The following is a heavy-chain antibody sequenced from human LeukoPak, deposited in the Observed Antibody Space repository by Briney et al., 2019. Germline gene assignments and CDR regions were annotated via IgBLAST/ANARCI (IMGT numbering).Heavy chain of an antibody. CDR1: GFTFSSYS. V-gene: IGHV3-21*01. CDR3: AGNGVGGKCFGGFDY. CDR2: ISSSSSYI. Sequence: GGSLRLSCAASGFTFSSYSMNWVRQAPGKGLEWVSSISSSSSYIYYADSVKGRFTISRDNAKNSLYLQMNSLRAEDTAVYYCAGNGVGGKCFGGFDYWGQGTMVTVSS. D-gene: IGHD3-3*01. J-gene: IGHJ3*01.